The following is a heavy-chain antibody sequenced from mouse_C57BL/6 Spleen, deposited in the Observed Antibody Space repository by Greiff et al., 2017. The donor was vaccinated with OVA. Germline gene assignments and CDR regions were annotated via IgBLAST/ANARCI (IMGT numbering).Heavy chain of an antibody. V-gene: IGHV1-26*01. CDR2: INPNNGGT. CDR1: GYTFTDYY. CDR3: AREYYGSSFAY. D-gene: IGHD1-1*01. J-gene: IGHJ3*01. Sequence: VQLQQSGPELVKPGASVKISCKASGYTFTDYYMNWVKQSHGKSLEWIGDINPNNGGTSYNQKFKGKATLTVDKSSSTAYMELRSLTSEDSAVYYCAREYYGSSFAYWGQGTLVTVSA.